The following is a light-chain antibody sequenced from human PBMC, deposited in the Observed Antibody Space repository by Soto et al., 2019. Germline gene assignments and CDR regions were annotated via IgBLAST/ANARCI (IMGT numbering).Light chain of an antibody. CDR3: QQYNNWPLT. Sequence: EIVMTQSPATLSVSPGERATLSCRASQSVSSTLAWYQQKPGQAPRLLIYGASTRATGIPARFSGSGSGTEFTRTISSLQSEDFAVYYCQQYNNWPLTFGQGTKLEIK. CDR1: QSVSST. CDR2: GAS. V-gene: IGKV3-15*01. J-gene: IGKJ2*01.